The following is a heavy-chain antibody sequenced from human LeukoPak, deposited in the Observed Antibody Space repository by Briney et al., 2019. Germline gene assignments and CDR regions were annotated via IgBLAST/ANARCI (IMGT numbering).Heavy chain of an antibody. J-gene: IGHJ4*02. CDR2: ISYDGSNK. D-gene: IGHD3-10*01. CDR3: ARASGTDY. V-gene: IGHV3-30-3*01. Sequence: GGSLRLSCAASGFTLSSYAMHWVRQAPGKGLEWVAVISYDGSNKYYADSVKGRFTISRDNSKNTLYLQVNSLRAEDTAVYYCARASGTDYWGQGTLVTVSS. CDR1: GFTLSSYA.